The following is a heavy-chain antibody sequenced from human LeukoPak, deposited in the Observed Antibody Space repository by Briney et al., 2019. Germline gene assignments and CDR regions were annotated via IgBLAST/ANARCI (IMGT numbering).Heavy chain of an antibody. J-gene: IGHJ4*02. D-gene: IGHD4-23*01. Sequence: GGSLRLSCAVSGFTFSSYWMSWVRHAPGKWLEWVANIKQDGSEKYYVDSVKGRFTISRDNAKNSLYLQMNSLRAEDTALYYCANDYGGAFDYWGQGTLVTVSS. CDR2: IKQDGSEK. CDR3: ANDYGGAFDY. V-gene: IGHV3-7*03. CDR1: GFTFSSYW.